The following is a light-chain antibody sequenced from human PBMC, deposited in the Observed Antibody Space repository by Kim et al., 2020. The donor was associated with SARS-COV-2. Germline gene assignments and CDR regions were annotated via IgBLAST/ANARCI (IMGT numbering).Light chain of an antibody. V-gene: IGLV1-40*01. CDR3: QSYDSSLSVRYV. Sequence: RVTIYCAGSSSNIGAGYDVHWYQQLPGTAPKPLIYGNSNRPSGVPDRFSGSKSGTSASLAITGLQAEDEADYYCQSYDSSLSVRYVFGTGTKVTVL. CDR2: GNS. CDR1: SSNIGAGYD. J-gene: IGLJ1*01.